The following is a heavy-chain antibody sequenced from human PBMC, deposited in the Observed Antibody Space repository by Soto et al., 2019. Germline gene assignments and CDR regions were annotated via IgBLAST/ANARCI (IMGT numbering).Heavy chain of an antibody. J-gene: IGHJ6*03. CDR2: IWYDGSNK. CDR3: ARVLTTSGSSYYYYYMDV. Sequence: QVQLVESGGGVVQPGRSLRLSCAASGFTFSSYGMHWVRQAPGKGLKWVAVIWYDGSNKYYADSVKGRFTISRDNSKNTLYLQMNSLRAEDTAVYYCARVLTTSGSSYYYYYMDVWGKGTTVTVSS. V-gene: IGHV3-33*01. D-gene: IGHD1-1*01. CDR1: GFTFSSYG.